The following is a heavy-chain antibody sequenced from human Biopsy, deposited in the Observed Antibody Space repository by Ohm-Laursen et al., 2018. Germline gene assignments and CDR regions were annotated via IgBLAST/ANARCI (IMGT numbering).Heavy chain of an antibody. V-gene: IGHV3-11*01. CDR2: ITNTGRTV. CDR3: ARELGNGMDV. Sequence: SLRLSCAASGFTFSDYYMNWIRQAPGKGLEWVSFITNTGRTVYADSAKGRFTISGDNADNSLHLQMKSLRAEDTAVYYCARELGNGMDVWGQGTPVTVSS. J-gene: IGHJ6*02. CDR1: GFTFSDYY.